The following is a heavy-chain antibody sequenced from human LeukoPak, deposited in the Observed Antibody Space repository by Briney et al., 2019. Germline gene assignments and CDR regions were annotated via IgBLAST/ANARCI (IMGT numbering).Heavy chain of an antibody. V-gene: IGHV3-15*01. CDR1: GFTFSIYA. D-gene: IGHD1-1*01. J-gene: IGHJ3*01. CDR2: IKSKPDGGTT. CDR3: ARRGTDASFSFFDV. Sequence: GGSLRLSCAASGFTFSIYAMSWVRQAPGKGLEWVGRIKSKPDGGTTDYAAPVKGRFTISRDDSKNTLYLQMNSLKTEDTATYFCARRGTDASFSFFDVWGQGTMVTVSS.